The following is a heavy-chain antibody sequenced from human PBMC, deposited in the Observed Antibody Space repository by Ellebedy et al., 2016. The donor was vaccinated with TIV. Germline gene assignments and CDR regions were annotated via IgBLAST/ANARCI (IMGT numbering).Heavy chain of an antibody. CDR2: ISAYNGNT. CDR1: GYTFTSYG. D-gene: IGHD1-1*01. Sequence: AASVKVSCKAYGYTFTSYGISWVRQAPGEGLEWMGWISAYNGNTNSAQKLQGRVTMTTDTFTSTAYMELRSLRSDNTAVYYCARVRDNGGYDAFDIWGQGTMVTVSS. J-gene: IGHJ3*02. CDR3: ARVRDNGGYDAFDI. V-gene: IGHV1-18*04.